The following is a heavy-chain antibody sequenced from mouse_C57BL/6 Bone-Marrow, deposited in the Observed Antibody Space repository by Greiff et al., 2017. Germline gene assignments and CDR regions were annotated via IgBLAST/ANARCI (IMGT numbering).Heavy chain of an antibody. CDR1: GYTFTDYY. Sequence: EVQLQQSGPELVKPGASVKISCKASGYTFTDYYMNWVKQSHGKSLEWIGDINPNNGGTSYNQKFKGKATLTVDKSSSTAYMELRSLTSEDSAVYYCARGITTVVEGAMDYWGQGTSVTVSS. CDR3: ARGITTVVEGAMDY. V-gene: IGHV1-26*01. D-gene: IGHD1-1*01. CDR2: INPNNGGT. J-gene: IGHJ4*01.